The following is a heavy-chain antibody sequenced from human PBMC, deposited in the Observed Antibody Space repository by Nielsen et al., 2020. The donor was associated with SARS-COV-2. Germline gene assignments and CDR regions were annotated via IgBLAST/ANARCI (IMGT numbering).Heavy chain of an antibody. CDR3: VRDPDLACSGTGCFGWFDT. CDR2: ISTGGSYI. D-gene: IGHD2-2*01. Sequence: GESLKISCAASGFTFSSYSMHWVRQAPGKGLEWVSYISTGGSYIFNADSVRGRFAISRDNARNSLYLQMNSLRVEDTALYYCVRDPDLACSGTGCFGWFDTWGQGTLVTVSS. CDR1: GFTFSSYS. J-gene: IGHJ5*02. V-gene: IGHV3-21*05.